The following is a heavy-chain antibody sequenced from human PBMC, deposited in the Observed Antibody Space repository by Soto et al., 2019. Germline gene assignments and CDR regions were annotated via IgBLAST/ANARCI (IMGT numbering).Heavy chain of an antibody. V-gene: IGHV1-3*01. Sequence: QVQLVQSGAEVKKPGASVKVSCKASGYTFTSYAMHWVRQAPGQRLEWMGWINAGNGNTKYSQKFQGRVTITRDTSASTAYMELSSLRSEDTAVYYCAREYSSSWSHYYFDYWGQGTLVTVSS. CDR2: INAGNGNT. CDR1: GYTFTSYA. D-gene: IGHD6-13*01. CDR3: AREYSSSWSHYYFDY. J-gene: IGHJ4*02.